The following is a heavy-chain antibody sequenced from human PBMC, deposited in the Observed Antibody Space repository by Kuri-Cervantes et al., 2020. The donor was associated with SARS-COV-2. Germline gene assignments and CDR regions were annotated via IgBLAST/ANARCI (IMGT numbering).Heavy chain of an antibody. CDR1: GLTFSSYG. J-gene: IGHJ6*03. Sequence: GESLKISCAASGLTFSSYGMHWVRQAPGKGLEWVAFIRYDGSNKYYADSVKGRFTISRDNSKNTLYLQMNSLRAEDTAVYYCAKDLESQQLVRGLVYYYYYMDVWGKGTTVTVSS. V-gene: IGHV3-30*02. CDR2: IRYDGSNK. CDR3: AKDLESQQLVRGLVYYYYYMDV. D-gene: IGHD6-13*01.